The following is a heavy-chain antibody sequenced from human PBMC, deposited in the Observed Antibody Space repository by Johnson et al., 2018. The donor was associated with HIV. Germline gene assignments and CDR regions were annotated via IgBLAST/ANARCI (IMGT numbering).Heavy chain of an antibody. V-gene: IGHV3-30*02. CDR3: ARVYYYDSRGIDAFDI. CDR2: IRYDGSNK. D-gene: IGHD3-22*01. Sequence: VQLVESGGGVVQPGGSLRLSCAASGFTFSSYGMHWVRQAPGKGLEWVAFIRYDGSNKYYADYVKGRFTISRDNTKNSLYLHMSSLRAEDTAVYYCARVYYYDSRGIDAFDIWGQGTMVTVSS. J-gene: IGHJ3*02. CDR1: GFTFSSYG.